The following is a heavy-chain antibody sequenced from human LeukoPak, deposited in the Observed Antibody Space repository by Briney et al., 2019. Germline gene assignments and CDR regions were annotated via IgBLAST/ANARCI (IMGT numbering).Heavy chain of an antibody. V-gene: IGHV3-53*01. J-gene: IGHJ4*02. CDR1: GFTVSSNY. CDR3: TLPWGSGSYYDY. D-gene: IGHD3-10*01. Sequence: GGSLRLSCAASGFTVSSNYMTWVRQAPGKGLEWVSVIYSGGSTYSADSVKGRFTISRDNSRNTLYLQINSLRAEDTAVYYCTLPWGSGSYYDYWGQGTLVTVSS. CDR2: IYSGGST.